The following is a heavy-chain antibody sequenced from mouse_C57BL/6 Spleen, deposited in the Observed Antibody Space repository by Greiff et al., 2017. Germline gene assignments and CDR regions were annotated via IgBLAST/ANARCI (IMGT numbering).Heavy chain of an antibody. CDR1: GFTFSSYA. J-gene: IGHJ3*01. CDR2: ISRGGGYI. V-gene: IGHV5-9-1*02. CDR3: TRDDYGSSPWFAY. D-gene: IGHD1-1*01. Sequence: EVQGVESGEGLVKPGGSLKLSCAASGFTFSSYAMSWVRQTPEKRLEWVAYISRGGGYIYYADNVKGRFTISRDNSRNTLYLQMRSLKSEDTAMYDGTRDDYGSSPWFAYWGQGTLVTVSA.